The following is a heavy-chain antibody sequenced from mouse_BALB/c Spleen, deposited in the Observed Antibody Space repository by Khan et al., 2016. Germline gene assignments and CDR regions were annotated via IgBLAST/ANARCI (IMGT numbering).Heavy chain of an antibody. D-gene: IGHD1-1*01. CDR1: GCNIKDTY. V-gene: IGHV14-3*02. CDR2: IDPANGNT. J-gene: IGHJ3*01. Sequence: VRLQQSGAELVKPGAPVKLSCTASGCNIKDTYMHWVKQRPEQGLEWIGRIDPANGNTKYDPKFQGKATITADTSSNTAYLQLSSLTSEDTAVYYCARYGVAYWGQGTLVTVSA. CDR3: ARYGVAY.